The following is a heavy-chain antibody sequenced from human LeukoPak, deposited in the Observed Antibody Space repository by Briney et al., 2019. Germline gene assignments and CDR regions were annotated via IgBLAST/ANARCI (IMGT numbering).Heavy chain of an antibody. Sequence: ASVKVSCKASGYTFPNYGISWVRQAPGQGLEWMGWISTYNGDTNYAQKLQGRVTMTTDTSTNTAYMELRSLRSDDTAVYYCARGTLWSTQYYYGSGSPKEFDYWGQGTLVTVSS. V-gene: IGHV1-18*01. CDR1: GYTFPNYG. CDR2: ISTYNGDT. J-gene: IGHJ4*02. D-gene: IGHD3-10*01. CDR3: ARGTLWSTQYYYGSGSPKEFDY.